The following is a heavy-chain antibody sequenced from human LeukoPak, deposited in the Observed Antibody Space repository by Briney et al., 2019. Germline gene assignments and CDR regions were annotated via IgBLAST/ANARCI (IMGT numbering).Heavy chain of an antibody. CDR1: GFTFGSYS. J-gene: IGHJ3*02. CDR2: ISSSSSYI. Sequence: GGSLRLSCAASGFTFGSYSMNWVRQAPGKGLEWVSSISSSSSYIYYADSVKGRFTISRDNAKNSLYLQMNSLRAEDTAVYYCARDYLTPYDAFDIWGQGTMVTVSS. V-gene: IGHV3-21*01. CDR3: ARDYLTPYDAFDI.